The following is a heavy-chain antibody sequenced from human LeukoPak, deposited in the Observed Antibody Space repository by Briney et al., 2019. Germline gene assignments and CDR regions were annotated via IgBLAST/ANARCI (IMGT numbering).Heavy chain of an antibody. V-gene: IGHV1-8*01. CDR1: GYTFTRYD. CDR2: MNPNSGNT. J-gene: IGHJ4*02. CDR3: ARLGYYDYIWGSYRYTELDY. D-gene: IGHD3-16*02. Sequence: ASVKVSCKASGYTFTRYDINWVRQATGQGLEWMGWMNPNSGNTGYAQKFQGRVTMTRNTSISTAYMELSSLRSEDTAVYYCARLGYYDYIWGSYRYTELDYWGQGTLVTVSS.